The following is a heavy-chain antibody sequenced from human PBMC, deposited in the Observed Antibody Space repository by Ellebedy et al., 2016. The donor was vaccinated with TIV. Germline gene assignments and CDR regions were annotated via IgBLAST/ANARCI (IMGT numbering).Heavy chain of an antibody. CDR3: ARVRGSQSFDY. V-gene: IGHV3-7*03. CDR1: GFTFSSYW. D-gene: IGHD1-26*01. J-gene: IGHJ4*01. Sequence: PGGSLRLSCATSGFTFSSYWMTWVRQAPGKGLEWVANIKQDGSEKNDVDSVKGRFTIPRDNAKNSLYLQMNRLRAEDTAVYYCARVRGSQSFDYWGQGTLVTVSS. CDR2: IKQDGSEK.